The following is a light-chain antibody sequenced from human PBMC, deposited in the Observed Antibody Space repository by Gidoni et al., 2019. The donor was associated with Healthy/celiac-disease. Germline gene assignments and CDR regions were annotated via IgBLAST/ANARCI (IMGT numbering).Light chain of an antibody. Sequence: IQMTPSPYSLSSSVGDRVTITCQASQDISNYLNWYQQKPGKAPKLLIYDASNLETGVPSRFSGSGYGTDFTFTISSLQPEDIATYYCQQYDNLLSFGPGTKVDIK. V-gene: IGKV1-33*01. CDR3: QQYDNLLS. J-gene: IGKJ3*01. CDR1: QDISNY. CDR2: DAS.